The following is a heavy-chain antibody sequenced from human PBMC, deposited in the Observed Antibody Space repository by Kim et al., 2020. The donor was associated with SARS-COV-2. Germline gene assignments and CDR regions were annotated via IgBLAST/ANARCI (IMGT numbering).Heavy chain of an antibody. CDR1: GFTVSSNY. V-gene: IGHV3-53*01. Sequence: GGSLRLSCAASGFTVSSNYMSWVRQAPGKGLEWVSVIYSGGSTYYADSVKGRFTISRDNSKNTLYLQMNSLRAEDTAVYYCARGSGNLLWFGEFTIDYWGQGTLVTVSS. J-gene: IGHJ4*02. D-gene: IGHD3-10*01. CDR2: IYSGGST. CDR3: ARGSGNLLWFGEFTIDY.